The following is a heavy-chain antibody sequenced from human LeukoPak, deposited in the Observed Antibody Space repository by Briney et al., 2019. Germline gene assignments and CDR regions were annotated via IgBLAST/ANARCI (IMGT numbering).Heavy chain of an antibody. CDR1: GGSFSGYY. CDR3: ARGLTPRRFLEWKRAWFDP. Sequence: SETLSLTCAVYGGSFSGYYWSWIRQPPGKGLEWIGEINHSGSTNYNPSLKSRVTISVDTSKNQFSLKLSSVTAADTAVYYCARGLTPRRFLEWKRAWFDPWGQGTLVTVSS. CDR2: INHSGST. D-gene: IGHD3-3*01. J-gene: IGHJ5*02. V-gene: IGHV4-34*01.